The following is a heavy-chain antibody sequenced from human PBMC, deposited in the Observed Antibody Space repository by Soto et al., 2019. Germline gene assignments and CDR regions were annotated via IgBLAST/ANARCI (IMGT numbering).Heavy chain of an antibody. CDR2: ISPGSRYP. CDR1: VFTVGDSY. Sequence: GSLRVSCAGSVFTVGDSYMSWIRQAPGKGLEWLSYISPGSRYPAYADSVKGRFTISRDNAKRSLYLQMMSLTAEDTAIYYCVRGGGGGLFDPWGQGTMVTVSS. CDR3: VRGGGGGLFDP. D-gene: IGHD2-15*01. V-gene: IGHV3-11*06. J-gene: IGHJ5*02.